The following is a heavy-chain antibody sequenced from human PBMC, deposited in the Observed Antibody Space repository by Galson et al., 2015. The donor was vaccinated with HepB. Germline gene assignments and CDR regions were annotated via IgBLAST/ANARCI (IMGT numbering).Heavy chain of an antibody. CDR3: ARSSGWRGFLDY. CDR1: GGSISSYY. CDR2: IYYSGST. V-gene: IGHV4-59*01. Sequence: SETLSLTCTVSGGSISSYYWSWIRQPPGKGLEWIGYIYYSGSTNYNPSLKSRVTISVDTSKNQFSLKLSSVTAADTAVYYCARSSGWRGFLDYWGQGTLVTVSS. D-gene: IGHD6-19*01. J-gene: IGHJ4*02.